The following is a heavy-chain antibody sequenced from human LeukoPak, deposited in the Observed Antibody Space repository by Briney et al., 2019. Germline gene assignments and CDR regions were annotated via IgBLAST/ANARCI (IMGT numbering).Heavy chain of an antibody. CDR1: GGSISSGSYY. J-gene: IGHJ6*03. CDR3: ASTQSVPAADYYYYYMDV. Sequence: SETLSLTFTVSGGSISSGSYYWSWIRQPAGKGLEWIGRIYTSGSTNYNPSINSRLTILVDTSKNQFSLKLSSVTAADTAVYYCASTQSVPAADYYYYYMDVWGKGTTVTVSS. CDR2: IYTSGST. V-gene: IGHV4-61*02. D-gene: IGHD2-2*01.